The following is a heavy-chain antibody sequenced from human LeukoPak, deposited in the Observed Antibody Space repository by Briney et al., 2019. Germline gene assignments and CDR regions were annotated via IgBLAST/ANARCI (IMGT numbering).Heavy chain of an antibody. D-gene: IGHD6-19*01. V-gene: IGHV1-18*01. CDR3: ARESSGWSGGAFDI. Sequence: ASVKVSCKASGYTFTSYGISWVRQAPGQGLEWMGWISAYNGNTNYAQKLQGRVTMTTDTSTSTAYMELSSLRSEDTAVYYCARESSGWSGGAFDIWGQGTMVTVSS. CDR1: GYTFTSYG. J-gene: IGHJ3*02. CDR2: ISAYNGNT.